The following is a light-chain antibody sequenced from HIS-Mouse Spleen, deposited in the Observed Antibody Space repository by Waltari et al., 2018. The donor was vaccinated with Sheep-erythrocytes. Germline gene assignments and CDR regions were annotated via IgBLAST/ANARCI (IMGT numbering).Light chain of an antibody. Sequence: DVVMTQSPLSLPVTLGQPASISFRSSQSLVHSDGTTYLNWFQQRPGQSPRRLIYKVSNRDSGVPDRFSGSWSGTDFTLKISRVEAEDVGVYYCMQGTHWPYTFGQGTKLEIK. CDR1: QSLVHSDGTTY. CDR2: KVS. V-gene: IGKV2-30*02. CDR3: MQGTHWPYT. J-gene: IGKJ2*01.